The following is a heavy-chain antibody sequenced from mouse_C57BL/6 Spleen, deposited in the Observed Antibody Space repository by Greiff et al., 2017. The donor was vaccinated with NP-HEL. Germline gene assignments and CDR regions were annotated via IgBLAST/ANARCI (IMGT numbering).Heavy chain of an antibody. J-gene: IGHJ2*01. CDR2: IYPGSGST. Sequence: QVQLQQPGAELVKPGASVKMSCKASGYTFTSYWITWVKQRPGQGLEWIGDIYPGSGSTNYNEKFKSKATLTVDTSSSTAYMQLSRLTSADSAVCCWASVDYYGSRGESYYFDYWGQGTTLTVSS. CDR3: ASVDYYGSRGESYYFDY. V-gene: IGHV1-55*01. CDR1: GYTFTSYW. D-gene: IGHD1-1*01.